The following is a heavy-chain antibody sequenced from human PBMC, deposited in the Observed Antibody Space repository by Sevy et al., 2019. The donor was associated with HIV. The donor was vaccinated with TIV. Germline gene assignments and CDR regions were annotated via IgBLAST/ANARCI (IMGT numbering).Heavy chain of an antibody. Sequence: GGSLRLSCAASGFTFSSYSMNWVRQAPGKGLEWVSSISSSSSYIYYVDSVKGRFTISRDNAKNSLYLKMNSLRAEDTAVYYCARDWRKTYWRGDWFDPWGQGTLVTVSS. J-gene: IGHJ5*02. CDR2: ISSSSSYI. V-gene: IGHV3-21*01. CDR3: ARDWRKTYWRGDWFDP. D-gene: IGHD1-26*01. CDR1: GFTFSSYS.